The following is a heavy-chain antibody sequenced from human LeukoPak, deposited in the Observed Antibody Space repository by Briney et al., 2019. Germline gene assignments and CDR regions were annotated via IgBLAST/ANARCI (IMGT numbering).Heavy chain of an antibody. CDR3: AREKGSSRDYYYYYMDV. Sequence: SETLSLTCTVAGGSISSYYWSWIRQPAGKGLEWIGRIYTSGSTNYNPSLKSRVTMLVDTSKNQSPLKLSSVTAADTAVYYCAREKGSSRDYYYYYMDVWGKGTTVTVSS. J-gene: IGHJ6*03. V-gene: IGHV4-4*07. CDR2: IYTSGST. CDR1: GGSISSYY.